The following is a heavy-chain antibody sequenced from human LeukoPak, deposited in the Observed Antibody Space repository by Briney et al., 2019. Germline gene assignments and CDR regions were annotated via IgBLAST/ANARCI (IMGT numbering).Heavy chain of an antibody. V-gene: IGHV3-30*18. J-gene: IGHJ4*02. CDR3: AKVKTVAGILDY. CDR1: GFTFSDYG. CDR2: ISSDGRNK. D-gene: IGHD6-19*01. Sequence: GGSLRLSCAASGFTFSDYGLHWVRQAPGKGLEWVATISSDGRNKNYADSVKGRFTISRDNSKNTLYLQMNSLRVEDTAVYYCAKVKTVAGILDYWGQGTLVTVSS.